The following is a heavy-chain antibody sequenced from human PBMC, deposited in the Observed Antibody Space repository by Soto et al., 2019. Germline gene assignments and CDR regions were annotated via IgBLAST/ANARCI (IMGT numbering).Heavy chain of an antibody. CDR1: GGSISSYY. Sequence: SETLSLTCTVSGGSISSYYWSWIRQPPGKGLEWIGYIYYSGSTNYNPSLKSRVTISVDTSKNQFSLKLSSLISEDTAVYYCARPKDYDDCLDLWGQGTLVTVSS. CDR3: ARPKDYDDCLDL. CDR2: IYYSGST. J-gene: IGHJ4*02. V-gene: IGHV4-59*01. D-gene: IGHD3-22*01.